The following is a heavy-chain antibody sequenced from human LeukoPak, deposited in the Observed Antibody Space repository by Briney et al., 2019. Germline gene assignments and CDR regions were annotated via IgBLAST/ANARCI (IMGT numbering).Heavy chain of an antibody. Sequence: GESLKISCKGSGYSFTSYWIGWVRQMPGKGLKWMGIIYPGDSDARYSPSFQGQVTISVDKSINTAYLQWSSLKASDTAMYYCTRSADYYDSSGYPRYYFDYWGQGTLVTVSS. CDR3: TRSADYYDSSGYPRYYFDY. CDR2: IYPGDSDA. J-gene: IGHJ4*02. CDR1: GYSFTSYW. V-gene: IGHV5-51*01. D-gene: IGHD3-22*01.